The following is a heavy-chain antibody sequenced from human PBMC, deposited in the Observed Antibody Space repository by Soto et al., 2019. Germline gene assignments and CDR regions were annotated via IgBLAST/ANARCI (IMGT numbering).Heavy chain of an antibody. Sequence: EVQLVESGGDLVQPGGSLRLSCVGSGFTIGNYWMSWVRQAPEKGLEWVANIKQDGSQKYYVDSVKGRFTISRDNAKNSLYLKMNSLRVEDTAVYYCTRGTELVYCTSTSCPGIDVWGQGTTVTVSS. V-gene: IGHV3-7*03. CDR1: GFTIGNYW. CDR2: IKQDGSQK. CDR3: TRGTELVYCTSTSCPGIDV. J-gene: IGHJ6*02. D-gene: IGHD2-2*01.